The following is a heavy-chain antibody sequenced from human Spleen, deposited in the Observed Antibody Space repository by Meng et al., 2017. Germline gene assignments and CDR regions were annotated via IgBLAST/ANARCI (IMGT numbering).Heavy chain of an antibody. J-gene: IGHJ4*02. CDR1: GGSFSGYY. CDR3: ARGGSGWYSRSYFDY. Sequence: QAQLQQWGEGLLKPSETLSLTCAVYGGSFSGYYWSWIRQPPGKGLEWIGETNDGEDTDYNPSLKSRVTISVDTSKNLFSLSLTSVTAADTAVYYCARGGSGWYSRSYFDYWGQGALVTVSS. CDR2: TNDGEDT. V-gene: IGHV4-34*01. D-gene: IGHD6-19*01.